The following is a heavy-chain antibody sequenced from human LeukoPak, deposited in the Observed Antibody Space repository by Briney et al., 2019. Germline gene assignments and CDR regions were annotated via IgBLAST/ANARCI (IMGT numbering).Heavy chain of an antibody. CDR3: ARDYYDSGSSAL. CDR1: GGSISRYY. J-gene: IGHJ4*02. Sequence: SETLSLTCTVSGGSISRYYWSWIRQPPGKGLGWIGNIYYTGSTNYNPSLKSRVTISVDTSKNQISLKVSSVTAADTAVYYCARDYYDSGSSALWGQGTLVTVSS. D-gene: IGHD3-10*01. CDR2: IYYTGST. V-gene: IGHV4-59*01.